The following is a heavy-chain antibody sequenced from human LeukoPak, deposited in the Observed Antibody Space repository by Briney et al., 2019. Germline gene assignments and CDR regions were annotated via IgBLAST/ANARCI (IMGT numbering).Heavy chain of an antibody. CDR3: ARGLGARYMDV. CDR2: INHSGST. CDR1: GGSFSGYC. J-gene: IGHJ6*03. V-gene: IGHV4-34*01. Sequence: SETLSLTCAVYGGSFSGYCWSWIRQPPGKGLEWIGEINHSGSTNYNPSLKSRVTISVDTSKNQFSLKLSSVTAADTAVYYCARGLGARYMDVWGKGTTVTVSS. D-gene: IGHD3-16*01.